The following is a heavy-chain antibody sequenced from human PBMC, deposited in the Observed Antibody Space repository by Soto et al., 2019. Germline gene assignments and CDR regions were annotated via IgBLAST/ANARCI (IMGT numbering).Heavy chain of an antibody. V-gene: IGHV1-69*13. CDR3: ARDQGGYYDSSGYYPSDYYYGMDV. D-gene: IGHD3-22*01. CDR1: GGTFSSYA. CDR2: IIPTFGTA. J-gene: IGHJ6*02. Sequence: SVKVSCKASGGTFSSYAISWVRQAPGQGLEWMGGIIPTFGTANYAQKFQGRVTITADESTSTAYMELSSLRSEDTAVYYCARDQGGYYDSSGYYPSDYYYGMDVWGQGTTVTVSS.